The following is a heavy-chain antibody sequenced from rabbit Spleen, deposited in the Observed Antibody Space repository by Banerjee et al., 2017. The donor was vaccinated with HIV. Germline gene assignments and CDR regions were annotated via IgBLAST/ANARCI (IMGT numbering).Heavy chain of an antibody. J-gene: IGHJ4*01. CDR3: ARVSSDWTYLNL. V-gene: IGHV1S45*01. D-gene: IGHD8-1*01. Sequence: QEQLMEYGGDLVQPEGSLKLSCTASGFSFSNNYVMCWVRQAPGKGLEWIACIYTTGTWTYYASWARGRFTISNTSSTTVALQMTSLTAADTATYFCARVSSDWTYLNLWGPGTLVTVS. CDR1: GFSFSNNYV. CDR2: IYTTGTWT.